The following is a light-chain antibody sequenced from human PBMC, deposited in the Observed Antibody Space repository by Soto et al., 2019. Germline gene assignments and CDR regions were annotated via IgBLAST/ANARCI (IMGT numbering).Light chain of an antibody. CDR3: GAHAGSNTWV. CDR1: SSDVGGYNY. CDR2: EVS. J-gene: IGLJ3*02. Sequence: QSALTQPASVSGSPGQSITISCTGTSSDVGGYNYVSWYQQHPGKAPKLMIYEVSNRPSGVPDRFSGSKSGITASLTVSGLQADDEADYYCGAHAGSNTWVFGGGTKLTVL. V-gene: IGLV2-8*01.